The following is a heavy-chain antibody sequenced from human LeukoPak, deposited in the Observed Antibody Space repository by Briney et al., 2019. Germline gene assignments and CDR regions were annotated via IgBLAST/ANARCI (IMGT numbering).Heavy chain of an antibody. CDR3: ARSVSRYFDWLH. Sequence: QSGGSLRLSCAASGFTVSSNYMNWVRQAPGKGLEWVSILYSGGSTYYADSVKGRFTISRDNSKNTLYLQLNSLRAEDTAVYYCARSVSRYFDWLHWGQGTLVTVSS. J-gene: IGHJ4*02. CDR2: LYSGGST. CDR1: GFTVSSNY. V-gene: IGHV3-66*01. D-gene: IGHD3-9*01.